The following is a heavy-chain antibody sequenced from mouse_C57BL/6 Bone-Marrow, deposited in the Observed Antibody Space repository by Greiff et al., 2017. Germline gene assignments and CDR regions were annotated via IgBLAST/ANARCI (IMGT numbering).Heavy chain of an antibody. J-gene: IGHJ2*01. D-gene: IGHD2-5*01. V-gene: IGHV3-6*01. CDR2: ISYDDSN. CDR3: ARATYSNYRDY. Sequence: EVQLQQSGPGLVQPSQSLSLTCSVTGYSITTGYYWNWFRQFPANKLVWLCYISYDDSNNYNPSLKNRLSSTRDTSKKQFYLKLKSVTTEETATYYCARATYSNYRDYWGQGTTRTVSS. CDR1: GYSITTGYY.